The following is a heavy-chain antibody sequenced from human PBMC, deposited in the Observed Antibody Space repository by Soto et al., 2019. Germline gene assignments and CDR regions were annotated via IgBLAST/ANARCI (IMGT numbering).Heavy chain of an antibody. CDR2: VKSKTDGETA. CDR3: AAQRAYFHDSNGYLSIDF. Sequence: EVQLVESGGGLVKPGGSLRLSCAASGISFSDAWLNWVRQAPGKGLEWVGRVKSKTDGETADYATFVKGRFTISRDDSKNALYLQMNSLKTEDTAVYYCAAQRAYFHDSNGYLSIDFWGQGTLVTVSS. CDR1: GISFSDAW. D-gene: IGHD3-22*01. V-gene: IGHV3-15*07. J-gene: IGHJ4*02.